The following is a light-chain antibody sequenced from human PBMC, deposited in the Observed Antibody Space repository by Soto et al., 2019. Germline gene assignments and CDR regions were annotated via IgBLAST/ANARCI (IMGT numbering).Light chain of an antibody. CDR1: SSNLGAGYD. CDR2: GNS. J-gene: IGLJ1*01. Sequence: QSALAQPPSVSGAPGQRVTISCTGGSSNLGAGYDVHWYQQLPGTAPKVLIYGNSNRPSGVPDRFSGSKSGTSAALAITGIQAEDEADYYCQSYDSSMSGSYVFGTGYKVTVL. CDR3: QSYDSSMSGSYV. V-gene: IGLV1-40*01.